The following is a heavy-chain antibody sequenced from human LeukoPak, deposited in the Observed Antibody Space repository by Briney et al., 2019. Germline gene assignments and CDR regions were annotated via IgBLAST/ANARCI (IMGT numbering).Heavy chain of an antibody. V-gene: IGHV3-11*01. CDR2: ITGSGRTI. CDR1: GFTFSDFN. J-gene: IGHJ5*02. CDR3: ARDYGSSSSLRIDP. D-gene: IGHD6-6*01. Sequence: RPGGSLRLSCAASGFTFSDFNMRWIRQAPGKGLEWVSSITGSGRTIYYADSVKGRFTISRDNAKNSLYLQMNSLRADDTAVYYCARDYGSSSSLRIDPWGQGTLVTVSS.